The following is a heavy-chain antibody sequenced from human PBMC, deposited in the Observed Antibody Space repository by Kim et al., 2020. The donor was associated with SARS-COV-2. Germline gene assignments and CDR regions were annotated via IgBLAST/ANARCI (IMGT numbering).Heavy chain of an antibody. J-gene: IGHJ5*02. D-gene: IGHD5-12*01. V-gene: IGHV4-39*01. Sequence: RKSRITISVDTSKNQVSLKLSSVTAADTAVYYCARGGRVATIRPCEFDPWGQGTLVTVSS. CDR3: ARGGRVATIRPCEFDP.